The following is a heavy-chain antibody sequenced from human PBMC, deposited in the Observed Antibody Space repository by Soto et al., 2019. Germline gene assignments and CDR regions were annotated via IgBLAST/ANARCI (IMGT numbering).Heavy chain of an antibody. J-gene: IGHJ4*02. CDR3: VRNSSRLDY. Sequence: GSLRLSCSASGFTFNSYSMAWVRQAPGKGLEYISSISSDTTYIFYADSVKGRFTISRDNAKTSLFLQMNTLGVEDTAVYYCVRNSSRLDYWGQGALVTVSS. D-gene: IGHD2-2*01. CDR1: GFTFNSYS. CDR2: ISSDTTYI. V-gene: IGHV3-21*01.